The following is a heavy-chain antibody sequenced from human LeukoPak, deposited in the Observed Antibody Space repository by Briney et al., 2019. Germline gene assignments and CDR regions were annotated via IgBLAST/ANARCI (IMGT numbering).Heavy chain of an antibody. CDR1: GGSIRSSYYY. CDR3: ATLYYYDSSGYPAPYFDY. V-gene: IGHV4-39*07. CDR2: IYDSGST. J-gene: IGHJ4*02. Sequence: PSETLSLTCTVSGGSIRSSYYYWGWIRQPPGKGLEWIGSIYDSGSTYYNPSLKSRVTISVDTSKNQLSLKLSSVTAAGTAVYYCATLYYYDSSGYPAPYFDYWGQGTLVTVSS. D-gene: IGHD3-22*01.